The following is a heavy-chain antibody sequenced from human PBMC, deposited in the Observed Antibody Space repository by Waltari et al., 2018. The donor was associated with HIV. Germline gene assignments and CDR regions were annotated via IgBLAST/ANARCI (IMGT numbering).Heavy chain of an antibody. D-gene: IGHD6-13*01. CDR1: GLPFSNSG. CDR3: VKEYQYSHSWYSYYGMDV. Sequence: EVQVLESGGALVQPGGSLRLSCAASGLPFSNSGMSCVRQAPGKGLEWVSTISGSGGSTYYADSVKVRFTVSRDNSKNTLYLQMNSLRAEDTAVYFCVKEYQYSHSWYSYYGMDVWGQGTTVTVSS. CDR2: ISGSGGST. J-gene: IGHJ6*02. V-gene: IGHV3-23*01.